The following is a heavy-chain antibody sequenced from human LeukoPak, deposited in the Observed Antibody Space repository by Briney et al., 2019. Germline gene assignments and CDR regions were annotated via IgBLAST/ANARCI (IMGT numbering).Heavy chain of an antibody. Sequence: GESLKISCKISGYRLTDNWIGWVRQVPGKGLEWMGIIYPGDSDTRYSPSFQGQVTISADKSISTAYLQWSSLKASDTAMYYCARHYHSTMVRGVLPDYWGQGTLVTVSS. CDR1: GYRLTDNW. J-gene: IGHJ4*02. CDR3: ARHYHSTMVRGVLPDY. D-gene: IGHD3-10*01. CDR2: IYPGDSDT. V-gene: IGHV5-51*01.